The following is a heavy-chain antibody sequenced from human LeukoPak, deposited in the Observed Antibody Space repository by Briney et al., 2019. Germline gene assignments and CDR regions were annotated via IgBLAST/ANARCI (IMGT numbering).Heavy chain of an antibody. Sequence: ASVKVSCKPSGYTFTTYDINWVRQATGQGLEWMGWMSPNSGNTGYAQKFQGRVTLTRNTSISTAYMELSSLRSEDTAVYYCARRQHNPLDYWGQGTLLTVSS. CDR2: MSPNSGNT. D-gene: IGHD1-14*01. CDR1: GYTFTTYD. CDR3: ARRQHNPLDY. J-gene: IGHJ4*02. V-gene: IGHV1-8*01.